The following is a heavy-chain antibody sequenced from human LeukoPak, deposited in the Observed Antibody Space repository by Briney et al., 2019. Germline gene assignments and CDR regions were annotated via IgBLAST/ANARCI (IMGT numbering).Heavy chain of an antibody. CDR1: GYTLTELS. J-gene: IGHJ4*02. V-gene: IGHV1-24*01. CDR3: ARAASLWFGELYLDY. CDR2: FDPEDGET. D-gene: IGHD3-10*01. Sequence: ASVKVSCKVSGYTLTELSMHWVRQAPGKGLEWMGDFDPEDGETIYAQKFQGRVTITRDTSASTAYMELSSLRSEDTAVYYCARAASLWFGELYLDYWGQGTLVTVSS.